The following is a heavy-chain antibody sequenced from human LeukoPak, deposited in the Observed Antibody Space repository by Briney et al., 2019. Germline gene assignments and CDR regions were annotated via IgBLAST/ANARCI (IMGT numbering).Heavy chain of an antibody. D-gene: IGHD5-18*01. Sequence: GASVKVSCKASGYTFTSYGLSWVRQAPGQGREGMGWISAYNGNTNYAQKLQGRVTMTTDTSTSTAYMELRSLRSDDTAVYYCAREKVWGYSYRDGPYYGMDVWGKGTTVTVSS. CDR2: ISAYNGNT. CDR3: AREKVWGYSYRDGPYYGMDV. J-gene: IGHJ6*04. CDR1: GYTFTSYG. V-gene: IGHV1-18*04.